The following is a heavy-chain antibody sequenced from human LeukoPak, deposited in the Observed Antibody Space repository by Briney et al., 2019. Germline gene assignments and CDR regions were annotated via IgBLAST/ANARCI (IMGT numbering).Heavy chain of an antibody. V-gene: IGHV3-30*02. CDR1: GFTFSTYG. Sequence: PGGSLRLSCAASGFTFSTYGMHWVRQAPGKGLEWVAFIRFDGSIKYYADSVKGRFTISRDNSKNTLYLQMSSLRAEDTAVYYCAKGSIQGDTSLDYWGQGTLVTVSS. CDR2: IRFDGSIK. CDR3: AKGSIQGDTSLDY. D-gene: IGHD5-18*01. J-gene: IGHJ4*02.